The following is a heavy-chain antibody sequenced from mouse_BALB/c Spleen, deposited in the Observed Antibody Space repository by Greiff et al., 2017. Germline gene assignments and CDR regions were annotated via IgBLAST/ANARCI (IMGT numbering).Heavy chain of an antibody. Sequence: VKVVESGPGLVAPSQSLSITCTVSGFSLTSYGVHWVRQPPGKGLEWLGVIWAGGSTNYNSALMSRLSISKDNSKSQVFLKMNSLQTDDTAMYYCARESTMITRFAYWGQGTLVTVSA. CDR3: ARESTMITRFAY. CDR2: IWAGGST. D-gene: IGHD2-4*01. J-gene: IGHJ3*01. CDR1: GFSLTSYG. V-gene: IGHV2-9*02.